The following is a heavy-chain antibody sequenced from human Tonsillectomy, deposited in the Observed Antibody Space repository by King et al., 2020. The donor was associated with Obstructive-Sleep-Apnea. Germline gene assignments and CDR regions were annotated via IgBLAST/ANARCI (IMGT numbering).Heavy chain of an antibody. D-gene: IGHD6-19*01. V-gene: IGHV3-30*18. CDR2: ISYDGSNK. Sequence: VQLVESGGGVVQPGRSLRLSCAASGFTFSSYGMHWVRQAPGKGLEWVAVISYDGSNKYYADSVKGRFTISRDNSKNTLYLQMNSLRAEDTAVYYCAKSLGGSGGWFFDYWGQGTLVTVSS. J-gene: IGHJ4*02. CDR1: GFTFSSYG. CDR3: AKSLGGSGGWFFDY.